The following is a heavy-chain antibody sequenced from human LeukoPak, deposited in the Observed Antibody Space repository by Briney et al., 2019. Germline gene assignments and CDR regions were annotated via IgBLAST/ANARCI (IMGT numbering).Heavy chain of an antibody. CDR3: ARGLGITIFGVVNRRNYGMDV. CDR2: IIPIFGTA. V-gene: IGHV1-69*13. D-gene: IGHD3-3*01. CDR1: GGTFSSYA. Sequence: PGASVKVSCKASGGTFSSYAISWVRQAPGQGLEWMGGIIPIFGTANYAQKFQGRVTITADESTSTAYMELSSLRSEDTAVYYCARGLGITIFGVVNRRNYGMDVWGQGTTVTVSS. J-gene: IGHJ6*02.